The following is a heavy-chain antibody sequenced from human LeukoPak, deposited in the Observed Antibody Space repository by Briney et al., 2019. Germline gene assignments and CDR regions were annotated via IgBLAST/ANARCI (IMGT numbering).Heavy chain of an antibody. CDR3: ARVYCSSSNCYDYYFDY. CDR1: GGSISTYY. J-gene: IGHJ4*02. Sequence: SETLSLTCTVPGGSISTYYWSWIRQPPGKGLEWIGYIDYSGSTNYNPSLKSRVTISVDTSKNQFSLKLSSVTAADTAVYYCARVYCSSSNCYDYYFDYWGQGTLVTVSS. V-gene: IGHV4-59*01. CDR2: IDYSGST. D-gene: IGHD2-2*01.